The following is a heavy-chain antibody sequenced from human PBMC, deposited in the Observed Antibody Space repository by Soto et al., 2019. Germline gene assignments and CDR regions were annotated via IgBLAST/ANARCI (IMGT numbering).Heavy chain of an antibody. CDR2: IYYSGST. D-gene: IGHD3-10*01. CDR1: GGSISSYY. V-gene: IGHV4-59*08. CDR3: ARLLWSNSNWFDP. Sequence: PSETLSLTCTVSGGSISSYYWSWIRQPPGKGLEWIGYIYYSGSTNYNPSLKSRVTISVDTSKNQFSLKLSSVTAADTAVYYWARLLWSNSNWFDPWGQGTLVTVAS. J-gene: IGHJ5*02.